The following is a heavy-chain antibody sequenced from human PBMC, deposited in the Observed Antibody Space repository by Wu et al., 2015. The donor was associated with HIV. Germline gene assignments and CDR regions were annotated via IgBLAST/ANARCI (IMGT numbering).Heavy chain of an antibody. CDR2: INANRGGT. CDR3: ARLQSLHGLYSNADY. J-gene: IGHJ4*02. D-gene: IGHD2-8*01. CDR1: GYTFSDYY. V-gene: IGHV1-2*02. Sequence: QVQLVQSGAEVKKPGASVMVSCTASGYTFSDYYIHWVRQAPGQGPEWMGWINANRGGTKYAQKFQGRVTMTRDTAVSTAYLELTSLRSDDTAVYYCARLQSLHGLYSNADYWGQGTLVTVSS.